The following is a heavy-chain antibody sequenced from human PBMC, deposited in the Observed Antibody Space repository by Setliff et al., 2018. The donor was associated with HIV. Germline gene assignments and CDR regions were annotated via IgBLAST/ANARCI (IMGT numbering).Heavy chain of an antibody. CDR3: ARRKGFALSPFDS. CDR1: GGAMSGFY. J-gene: IGHJ4*02. V-gene: IGHV4-59*08. D-gene: IGHD3-3*01. CDR2: IFHSGST. Sequence: SETLSLTCTVSGGAMSGFYWSWIRRPPGKGLEYIGDIFHSGSTNYDYSLRSRVTISIDTSRNIFSLRLTSVTAADTAIYYCARRKGFALSPFDSWGQGALVTSPQ.